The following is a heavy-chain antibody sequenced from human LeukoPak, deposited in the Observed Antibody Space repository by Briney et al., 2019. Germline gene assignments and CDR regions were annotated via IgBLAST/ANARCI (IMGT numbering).Heavy chain of an antibody. CDR2: IYYSGST. J-gene: IGHJ6*02. Sequence: SETLSLTCTVSGGSISSSSYYWGWLRQPPGRGLEWIGSIYYSGSTYYNPSLKSRVTISVDTSKNQFSLKLSSVTAADTAVYYCARRRDYYDSSGYYYYYGMDVWGQGTTVTVSS. D-gene: IGHD3-22*01. V-gene: IGHV4-39*01. CDR1: GGSISSSSYY. CDR3: ARRRDYYDSSGYYYYYGMDV.